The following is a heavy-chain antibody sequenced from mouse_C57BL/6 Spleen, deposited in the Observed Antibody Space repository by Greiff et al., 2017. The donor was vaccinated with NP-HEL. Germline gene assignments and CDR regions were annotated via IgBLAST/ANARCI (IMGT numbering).Heavy chain of an antibody. CDR1: GYTFTSYW. V-gene: IGHV1-53*01. CDR3: AREKTVDY. Sequence: VQLQQPGTELVKPGASVKLSCKASGYTFTSYWMHWVKQRPGQGLEWIGNINPSNGGTNYNEKFKGKATFTADTSSNTAYMQLSSLTTEDSAIYYCAREKTVDYWGQGTTLTVSS. J-gene: IGHJ2*01. CDR2: INPSNGGT.